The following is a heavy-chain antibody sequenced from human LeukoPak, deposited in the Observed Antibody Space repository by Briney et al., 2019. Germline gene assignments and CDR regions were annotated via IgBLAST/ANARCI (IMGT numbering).Heavy chain of an antibody. Sequence: PRRSLRLSCTASGFTFSSYGMHWVRQAPGKGLEWVAVIWFDGSNKYYADSVKGRLTISRDNSKSTLYLQMNSLRAEDTAVYYCAKAVAATGHYYFGMDVWGQGTTVTVSS. CDR2: IWFDGSNK. V-gene: IGHV3-33*06. CDR3: AKAVAATGHYYFGMDV. D-gene: IGHD6-19*01. J-gene: IGHJ6*02. CDR1: GFTFSSYG.